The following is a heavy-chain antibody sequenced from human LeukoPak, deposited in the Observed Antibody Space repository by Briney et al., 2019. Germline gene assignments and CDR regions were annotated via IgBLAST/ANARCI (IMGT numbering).Heavy chain of an antibody. J-gene: IGHJ4*02. CDR2: VYYSGST. CDR1: GGSIGFYY. CDR3: ARHLGSSSWYLFDY. V-gene: IGHV4-59*08. D-gene: IGHD6-13*01. Sequence: ETLSLTCTVSGGSIGFYYWSWIRQAPGKTLGWIGYVYYSGSTTYNPSLKSRLTMSVDTSKNQFSLRLSSVTAADTAVYYCARHLGSSSWYLFDYWGQGKLVTVSS.